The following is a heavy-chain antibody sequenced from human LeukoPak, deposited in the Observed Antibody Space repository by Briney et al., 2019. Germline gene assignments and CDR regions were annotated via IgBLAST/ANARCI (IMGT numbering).Heavy chain of an antibody. J-gene: IGHJ5*02. Sequence: PGGPLRLSCVASGYTFSPYWMSWVRQIPGKGLEWVASISNGGGATYYVDSVRGRFTISRDDAKNSLFLQMNGLRSDDTAVYYCTRENYVPDSWGQGTLVTVSS. CDR1: GYTFSPYW. CDR3: TRENYVPDS. D-gene: IGHD3-10*02. CDR2: ISNGGGAT. V-gene: IGHV3-7*03.